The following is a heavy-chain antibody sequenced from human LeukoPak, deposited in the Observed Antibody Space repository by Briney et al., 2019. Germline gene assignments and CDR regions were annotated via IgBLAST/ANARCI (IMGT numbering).Heavy chain of an antibody. CDR3: ARVECGGSCYDCRGTFDI. D-gene: IGHD2-15*01. J-gene: IGHJ3*02. CDR1: GYSISTCYY. V-gene: IGHV4-38-2*02. CDR2: FFHTGVT. Sequence: PAETLSLICTVSGYSISTCYYFGLGRPTPRKGLEVLGTFFHTGVTYYNPYLRSRVTISVETSQNQFSRKMSSVTAAVTAVYHCARVECGGSCYDCRGTFDIWGTGTMVTASS.